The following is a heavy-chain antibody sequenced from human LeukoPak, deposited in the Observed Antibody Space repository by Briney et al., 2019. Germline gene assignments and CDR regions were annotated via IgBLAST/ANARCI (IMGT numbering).Heavy chain of an antibody. D-gene: IGHD3-16*02. CDR3: ARELPYVWESYRTGAFDI. Sequence: SKTLSLTCTVSGGSISSYYWSWIRQPAGKGLEWIGRIYTSGSTNYNPSLKSRVTMSVDTSKNQFSLKLSSVTAADTAVYYCARELPYVWESYRTGAFDIWGQGTMVTVSS. CDR1: GGSISSYY. V-gene: IGHV4-4*07. CDR2: IYTSGST. J-gene: IGHJ3*02.